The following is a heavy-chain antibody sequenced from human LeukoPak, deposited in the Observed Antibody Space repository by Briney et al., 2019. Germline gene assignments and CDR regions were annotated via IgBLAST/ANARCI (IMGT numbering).Heavy chain of an antibody. Sequence: PSETLSLTCTVSGGSISSYYWSWIRQPPGKGPEWIGYIYYGGSTNYNPSLKSRVTISVDTSKNQFSLKLSSVTAADTAVYYCATTKYYDFWSGYYTENYFDYWGQGTLVTVSS. D-gene: IGHD3-3*01. V-gene: IGHV4-59*01. CDR2: IYYGGST. CDR3: ATTKYYDFWSGYYTENYFDY. J-gene: IGHJ4*02. CDR1: GGSISSYY.